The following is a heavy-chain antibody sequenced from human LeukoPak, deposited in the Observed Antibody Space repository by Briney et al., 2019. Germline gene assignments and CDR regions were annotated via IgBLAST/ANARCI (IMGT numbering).Heavy chain of an antibody. V-gene: IGHV3-30-3*01. CDR1: GFTFSSYA. CDR3: ARDAVVTAIGVVSYYYYGMDV. Sequence: GGSLRLSCAASGFTFSSYAMHWVRQAPGKGLEWVAVISYDGSNKYYVDSVKGRFTISRDNSKNTLYLQMNSLRAEDTAVYYCARDAVVTAIGVVSYYYYGMDVWGQGTTVTVSS. D-gene: IGHD2-21*02. J-gene: IGHJ6*02. CDR2: ISYDGSNK.